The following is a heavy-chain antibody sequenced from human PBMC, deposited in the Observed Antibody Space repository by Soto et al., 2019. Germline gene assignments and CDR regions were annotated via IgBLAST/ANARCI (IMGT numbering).Heavy chain of an antibody. Sequence: QVQLVQSGAEVKKPGASVKVSCKASGFTFTSYGFSWVRQAPGEGLEWMGWVSAYNGYTTYAQKLQGRATMTTDTTTNTAYMVLRRLRSDDTAVYYCARAGRSIAVALSDSWGQGTLVTVSS. D-gene: IGHD6-19*01. CDR2: VSAYNGYT. CDR3: ARAGRSIAVALSDS. V-gene: IGHV1-18*01. J-gene: IGHJ4*02. CDR1: GFTFTSYG.